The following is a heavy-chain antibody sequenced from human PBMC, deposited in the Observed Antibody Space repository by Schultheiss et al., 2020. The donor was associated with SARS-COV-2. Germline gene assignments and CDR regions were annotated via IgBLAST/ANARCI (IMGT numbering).Heavy chain of an antibody. Sequence: SETLSLTCAVSGGSISSGGYSWSWIRQPPGKGLEWIGYIYHSGSTYYNPSLKSRVTISVDRSKNQFSLKLSSVTAADTAVYYCARAGPISHVWGPDVWGKGTTVTVSS. V-gene: IGHV4-30-2*01. CDR2: IYHSGST. J-gene: IGHJ6*04. CDR1: GGSISSGGYS. D-gene: IGHD3-16*01. CDR3: ARAGPISHVWGPDV.